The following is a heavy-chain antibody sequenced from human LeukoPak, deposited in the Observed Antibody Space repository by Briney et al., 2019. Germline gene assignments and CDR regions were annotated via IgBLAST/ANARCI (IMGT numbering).Heavy chain of an antibody. V-gene: IGHV3-21*01. Sequence: GGSLRLSCAASGFTFSSYSMNWVRQAPGKGLEWVSSISSSSSYIYYADSVKGRFTISRDNAKNSLYLQMNSLRAEDTAVYYCARRGGDRYSGYDYGFDYWGQGTLVTVSS. CDR2: ISSSSSYI. D-gene: IGHD5-12*01. CDR1: GFTFSSYS. CDR3: ARRGGDRYSGYDYGFDY. J-gene: IGHJ4*02.